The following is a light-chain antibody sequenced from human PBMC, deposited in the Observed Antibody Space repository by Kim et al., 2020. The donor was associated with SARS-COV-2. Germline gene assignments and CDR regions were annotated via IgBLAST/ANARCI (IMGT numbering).Light chain of an antibody. Sequence: EIVLTQSPATLSVPPGERATLSCSASQNIITNLAWYQQKPGQAPRLLIYGASTRATGIPGRFSGSGSGTEFTLTISSLQSADFAVYYCQQYNNWLPTWTFGQGTKVEIK. CDR3: QQYNNWLPTWT. CDR2: GAS. J-gene: IGKJ1*01. CDR1: QNIITN. V-gene: IGKV3-15*01.